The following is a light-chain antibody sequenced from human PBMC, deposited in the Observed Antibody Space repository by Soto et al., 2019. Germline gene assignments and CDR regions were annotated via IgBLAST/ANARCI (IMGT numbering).Light chain of an antibody. Sequence: EIVLTQSPAALSVSPVERVTLSCWASQSVVSTLNWYQQNPGQAPRLLIYDASNRATGIPARFSGSGSGTDFTLIISNLEPEDFAVYYCQKRVNWPPTFGGGTKGDIK. CDR2: DAS. CDR3: QKRVNWPPT. CDR1: QSVVST. V-gene: IGKV3-11*01. J-gene: IGKJ4*01.